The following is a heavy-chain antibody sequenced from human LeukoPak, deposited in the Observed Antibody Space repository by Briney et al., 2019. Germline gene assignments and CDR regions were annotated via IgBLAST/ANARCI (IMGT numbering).Heavy chain of an antibody. CDR1: GGSFSGYY. D-gene: IGHD6-19*01. Sequence: SETLSLTCAVYGGSFSGYYWTWIRQPPGKGLEWIGEINHSGRTNYNPSLKSRVTISVDTSKNQFPLKLSSVTAADTAVYYCAREGSGWDYWGQGTLVTVSS. CDR2: INHSGRT. V-gene: IGHV4-34*01. CDR3: AREGSGWDY. J-gene: IGHJ4*02.